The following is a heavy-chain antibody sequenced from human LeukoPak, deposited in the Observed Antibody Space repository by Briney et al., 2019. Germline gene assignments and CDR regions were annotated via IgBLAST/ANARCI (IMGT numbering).Heavy chain of an antibody. CDR3: ARAGGVADTYYYYYMDV. V-gene: IGHV4-4*07. D-gene: IGHD6-19*01. Sequence: SETLSLTCTASGGSISTYSWNWIRQPAGKGLEWIGHLSTSESTNYNPSLKGRVTMSVDKSKNQFSLRMSSVTAADTAVYYCARAGGVADTYYYYYMDVWGKGTTVIVSS. J-gene: IGHJ6*03. CDR1: GGSISTYS. CDR2: LSTSEST.